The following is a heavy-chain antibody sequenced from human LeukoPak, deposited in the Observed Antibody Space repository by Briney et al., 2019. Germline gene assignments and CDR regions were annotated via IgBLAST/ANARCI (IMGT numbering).Heavy chain of an antibody. D-gene: IGHD3-22*01. V-gene: IGHV4-59*01. CDR2: IYYSGST. CDR1: GGSISSYY. J-gene: IGHJ3*02. Sequence: TSETLSLTCTVSGGSISSYYWSWIRQPPGKGLEWIGYIYYSGSTNYNPSLKSRVTISVDTSKNQFSLKLSSVTAADTAVYYCARVLIAYYYDSSGIDAFDIWGQGTMVTVSS. CDR3: ARVLIAYYYDSSGIDAFDI.